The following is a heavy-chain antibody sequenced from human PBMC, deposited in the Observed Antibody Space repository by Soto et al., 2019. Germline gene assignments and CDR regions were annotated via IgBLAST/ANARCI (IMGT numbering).Heavy chain of an antibody. J-gene: IGHJ4*02. V-gene: IGHV3-23*01. CDR2: ISGSGGST. D-gene: IGHD4-17*01. CDR1: GFTFSSYA. CDR3: ANDYGDSITYYFDD. Sequence: EVQLLESGGGLVQPGGSLRLSCAASGFTFSSYAMSWVRQAPGKGLEWVSAISGSGGSTYYADSVKGRFTIYRDNSNNTPYLQMNSLRAEDTAVYYCANDYGDSITYYFDDWGQGTLVTVSS.